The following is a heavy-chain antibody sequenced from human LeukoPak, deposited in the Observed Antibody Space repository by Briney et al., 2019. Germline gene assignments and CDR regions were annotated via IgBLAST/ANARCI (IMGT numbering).Heavy chain of an antibody. Sequence: PGGSLRPSCAASGFRISNYEMNWVRQAPGKGLEWVSYISSSGSTIYYADYVKGRFTISRDNAKNSLYLQMNSLRAEDTAVYYCAKDLSLAFDIWGQGTMVTVSS. V-gene: IGHV3-48*03. CDR2: ISSSGSTI. D-gene: IGHD2/OR15-2a*01. CDR1: GFRISNYE. J-gene: IGHJ3*02. CDR3: AKDLSLAFDI.